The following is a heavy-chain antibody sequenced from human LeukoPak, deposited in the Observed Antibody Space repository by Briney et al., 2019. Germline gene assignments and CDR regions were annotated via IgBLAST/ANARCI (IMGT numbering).Heavy chain of an antibody. V-gene: IGHV4-39*07. CDR2: IYYSGST. Sequence: SETLSLTCTVSGDSISRSTYYWGWIRQPPGKGLEWIGSIYYSGSTYYNPSLKSRVTISVDTSKNQFSLKLSSVTAADTAVYYCAGEGGCSGGSCYSNNWLDPWGQGTLVTVSS. CDR1: GDSISRSTYY. D-gene: IGHD2-15*01. CDR3: AGEGGCSGGSCYSNNWLDP. J-gene: IGHJ5*02.